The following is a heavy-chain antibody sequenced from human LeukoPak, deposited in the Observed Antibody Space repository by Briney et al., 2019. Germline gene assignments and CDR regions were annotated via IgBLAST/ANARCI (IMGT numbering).Heavy chain of an antibody. CDR1: GFTFSSYA. J-gene: IGHJ6*03. V-gene: IGHV3-20*04. D-gene: IGHD6-13*01. CDR3: ARGYSSSWYQDYYYYYMDV. CDR2: INWNGGST. Sequence: PGGSLRLSCVASGFTFSSYAMSWVRQAPGKGLEWVSGINWNGGSTGYADSVKGRFTISRDNAKNSLYLQMNSLRAEDTALYYCARGYSSSWYQDYYYYYMDVWGKGTTVTVSS.